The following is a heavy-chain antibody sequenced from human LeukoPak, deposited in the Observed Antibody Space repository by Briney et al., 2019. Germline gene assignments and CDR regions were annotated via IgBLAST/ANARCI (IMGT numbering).Heavy chain of an antibody. D-gene: IGHD4-17*01. J-gene: IGHJ4*02. V-gene: IGHV3-7*05. CDR2: IKEEGSEK. Sequence: PGGSLTLSCAPSGFTFSSYWMSWVRHAPGKRLEGVANIKEEGSEKHYVYSVKGRFTISRDNAKNSLCLQMNRLRAEDTAVYYCARHDFGSLDYWGQGTLVTVSS. CDR1: GFTFSSYW. CDR3: ARHDFGSLDY.